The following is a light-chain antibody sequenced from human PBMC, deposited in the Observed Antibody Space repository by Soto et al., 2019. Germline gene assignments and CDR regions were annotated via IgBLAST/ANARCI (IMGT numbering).Light chain of an antibody. CDR3: QQSYSTPWT. Sequence: DIQMTQSPSSLSASVGDRVTITCRASQSISSYLNWYQQKPGKAPKLLIYAASSLQSGIPSRFSGSGSGTDFTLTISSLQPEDFATYHCQQSYSTPWTFGQGTKVEIK. CDR2: AAS. V-gene: IGKV1-39*01. J-gene: IGKJ1*01. CDR1: QSISSY.